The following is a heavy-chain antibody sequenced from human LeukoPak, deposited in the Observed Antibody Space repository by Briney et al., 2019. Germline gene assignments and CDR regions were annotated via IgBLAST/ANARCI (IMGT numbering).Heavy chain of an antibody. CDR3: AREEPAAPLDY. CDR2: ISAYNGNT. D-gene: IGHD2-2*01. CDR1: GYTFTSYG. V-gene: IGHV1-18*01. J-gene: IGHJ4*02. Sequence: ASVKVSCKASGYTFTSYGISWVRQAPGQGLERMGWISAYNGNTNYAQKLQGRVTMTTDASTSTAYMELRSLRSDDTAVYYCAREEPAAPLDYWGQGTLVAVSS.